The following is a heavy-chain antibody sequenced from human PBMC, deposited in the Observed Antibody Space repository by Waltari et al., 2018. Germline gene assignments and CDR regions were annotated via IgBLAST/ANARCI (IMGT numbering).Heavy chain of an antibody. Sequence: QVQLQQWGAGLLKPSETLSLTCAVYGGSFSGYYWSWIRQPPGKGMEWIGEINHSGSTTCHPSLKSRVTISVDTSKNQFSLKLSSVTATDTAVYYCARRGAAKRYYYYMDVWGKGTTVTVSS. CDR2: INHSGST. CDR3: ARRGAAKRYYYYMDV. D-gene: IGHD3-10*01. J-gene: IGHJ6*03. V-gene: IGHV4-34*01. CDR1: GGSFSGYY.